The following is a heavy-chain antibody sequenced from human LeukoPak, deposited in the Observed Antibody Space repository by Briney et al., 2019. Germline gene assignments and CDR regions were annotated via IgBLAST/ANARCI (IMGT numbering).Heavy chain of an antibody. CDR3: ARDIYSGSYPFDY. D-gene: IGHD1-26*01. Sequence: ASVKVSCKASGYTFTSYAMNWVRQAPGQGLEWMGWISAYNGNTNYAQKLQGRVTMTTDTSTSTAYMELRSLRSDDTAVYYCARDIYSGSYPFDYWGQGTLVTVSS. CDR2: ISAYNGNT. J-gene: IGHJ4*02. CDR1: GYTFTSYA. V-gene: IGHV1-18*01.